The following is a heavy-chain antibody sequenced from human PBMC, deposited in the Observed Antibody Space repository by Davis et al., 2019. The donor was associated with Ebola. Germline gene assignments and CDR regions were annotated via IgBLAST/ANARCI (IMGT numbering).Heavy chain of an antibody. CDR2: ISYDGSNK. J-gene: IGHJ4*02. V-gene: IGHV3-30-3*01. Sequence: GESLKISCAASGFTFSSYAMHWVRQAPGKGLEWVAVISYDGSNKYYADSVKGRFTISRDNSKNTLYLQMNSLRAEDTAVYYCARRDGVATIRGSYFDYWGQGTLVTVSS. D-gene: IGHD5-12*01. CDR3: ARRDGVATIRGSYFDY. CDR1: GFTFSSYA.